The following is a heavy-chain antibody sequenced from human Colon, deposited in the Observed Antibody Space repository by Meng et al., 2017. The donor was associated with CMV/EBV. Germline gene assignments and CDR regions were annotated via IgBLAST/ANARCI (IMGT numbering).Heavy chain of an antibody. J-gene: IGHJ4*02. D-gene: IGHD2/OR15-2a*01. V-gene: IGHV3-48*03. CDR2: ISNTGNKI. CDR3: ARGSEVRLTTFNMDYFDY. Sequence: GGSLRLSCVASGFTFSRYEFNWVRQAPGKGLEWIAYISNTGNKIAYADSVEGRFSISRDDAKNAVILQMNSLRVEDTAVYYCARGSEVRLTTFNMDYFDYWGQGELVTVSS. CDR1: GFTFSRYE.